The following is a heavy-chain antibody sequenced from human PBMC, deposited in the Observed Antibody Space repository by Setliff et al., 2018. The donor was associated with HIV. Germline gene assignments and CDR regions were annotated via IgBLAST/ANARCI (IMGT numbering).Heavy chain of an antibody. CDR1: GFTFSNFA. J-gene: IGHJ4*02. CDR2: IWYDGSNQ. Sequence: GGSLRLSCAASGFTFSNFAMHWVRQAPGKGLEWGAVIWYDGSNQNYADSVKGRLTISRDNSNNILHLQMNSLTPEDTAVYHCARYSSSWHTFDYWGQGTPVTVSS. D-gene: IGHD6-13*01. CDR3: ARYSSSWHTFDY. V-gene: IGHV3-33*01.